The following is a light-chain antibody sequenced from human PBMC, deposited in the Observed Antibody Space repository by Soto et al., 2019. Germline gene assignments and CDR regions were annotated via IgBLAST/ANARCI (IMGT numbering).Light chain of an antibody. J-gene: IGKJ2*01. Sequence: IVMTHSPPSLTVTPGGPASISCRSSQRLLHSNGNTFLDWYLQKPGQSPQLLIYLCSNRASGVPDRVSGSEAGTDFTLKLSRVEAEAVGVYYCMQALQTPYTFGQGTRLEIK. CDR3: MQALQTPYT. V-gene: IGKV2-28*01. CDR2: LCS. CDR1: QRLLHSNGNTF.